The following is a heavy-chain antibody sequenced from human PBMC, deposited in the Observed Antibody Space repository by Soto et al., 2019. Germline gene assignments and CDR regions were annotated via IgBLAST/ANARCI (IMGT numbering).Heavy chain of an antibody. D-gene: IGHD5-12*01. CDR1: GFTFSSYG. CDR3: AKDLYFRTTDESGGYDMDV. V-gene: IGHV3-30*18. CDR2: ISYDGSNK. J-gene: IGHJ6*02. Sequence: PGGSLRLSCAASGFTFSSYGMRWVRQAPGKGLEWVAVISYDGSNKYYADSVKGRFTISRDNSKNPLYLQMNSLRAEDTAVYYWAKDLYFRTTDESGGYDMDVWGQGTLVTVSS.